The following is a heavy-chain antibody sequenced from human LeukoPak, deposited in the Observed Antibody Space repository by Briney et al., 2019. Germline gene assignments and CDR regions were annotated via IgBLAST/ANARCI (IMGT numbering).Heavy chain of an antibody. CDR3: ARNPFRPKYCSSTSCYYYYYMDV. D-gene: IGHD2-2*01. Sequence: GGSLRLSCAASGFTFSSYGMHWVRQAPGKGLEWVAVIWYDGSNKYYADSVKGRFTISRDNSKNTLYLQMNSLRAEDTAVYYCARNPFRPKYCSSTSCYYYYYMDVWGKGTTVTVSS. CDR2: IWYDGSNK. CDR1: GFTFSSYG. J-gene: IGHJ6*03. V-gene: IGHV3-30*19.